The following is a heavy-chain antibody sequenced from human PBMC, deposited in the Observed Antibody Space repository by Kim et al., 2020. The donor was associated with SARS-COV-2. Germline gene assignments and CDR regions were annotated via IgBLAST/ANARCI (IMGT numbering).Heavy chain of an antibody. J-gene: IGHJ4*02. CDR2: IYYSGST. Sequence: SQTLSLTCTVSGGSVSSGSYYWSWIRQPPGKGLEWIGYIYYSGSTNYNPSLKSRVTISVDTSKNQFSLKLSSVTAADTAVYYCARLPYNWNVGPKNYYFDYWGQGTLVTVSS. D-gene: IGHD1-20*01. CDR1: GGSVSSGSYY. CDR3: ARLPYNWNVGPKNYYFDY. V-gene: IGHV4-61*01.